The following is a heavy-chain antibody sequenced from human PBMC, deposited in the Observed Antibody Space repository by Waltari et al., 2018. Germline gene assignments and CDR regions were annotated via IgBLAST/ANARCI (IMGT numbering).Heavy chain of an antibody. Sequence: QDQLVQSGPDVKKPGSTVKVSCTASGGTLRSYGVSWVRQAPGQGLEWLGRIIPMLDRIHYEEKFQGRVTISADKSTNTLYMELSTLKSEDTAVYYCARSISILGTALDVWGQGTTVIVSS. CDR1: GGTLRSYG. V-gene: IGHV1-69*04. CDR3: ARSISILGTALDV. CDR2: IIPMLDRI. J-gene: IGHJ6*02. D-gene: IGHD3-3*02.